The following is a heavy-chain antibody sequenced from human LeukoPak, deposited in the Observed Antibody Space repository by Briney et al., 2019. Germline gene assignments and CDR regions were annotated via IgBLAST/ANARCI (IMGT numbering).Heavy chain of an antibody. CDR3: AKGGKSTSGFDS. CDR1: VYTFSSYA. Sequence: PGGSLTVSCVASVYTFSSYAVSGVRHARGKGLECVSDMSGWGCSIYYADSVKGRFTVSRDNSKNTLYVQMNSLRAGDTAVYYCAKGGKSTSGFDSWGQGTLVTVSS. V-gene: IGHV3-23*01. J-gene: IGHJ4*02. D-gene: IGHD2/OR15-2a*01. CDR2: MSGWGCSI.